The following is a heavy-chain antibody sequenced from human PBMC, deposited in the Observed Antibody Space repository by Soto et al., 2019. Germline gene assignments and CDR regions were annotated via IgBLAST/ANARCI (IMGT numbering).Heavy chain of an antibody. Sequence: ASVKVSCKASGYTFTSYYMHWVRQAPGQGLEWMGIINPSGGSTSYAQKFQGRVTMTRDMSTSTVYMELSSLRSEDTAVYYCARAQWELLDGMDVWGQGTTVTVSS. J-gene: IGHJ6*02. CDR2: INPSGGST. V-gene: IGHV1-46*01. D-gene: IGHD1-26*01. CDR3: ARAQWELLDGMDV. CDR1: GYTFTSYY.